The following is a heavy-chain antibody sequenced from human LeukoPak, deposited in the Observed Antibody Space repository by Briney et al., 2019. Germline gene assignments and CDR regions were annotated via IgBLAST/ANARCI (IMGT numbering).Heavy chain of an antibody. V-gene: IGHV3-64*01. CDR2: ISANGGST. J-gene: IGHJ6*02. Sequence: GGSLRLSCEASGFTFSYHAMHWVRQAPGKGLEYVSAISANGGSTYYANSVKGRFTISRDNSKNMLYFQMNSLIPEDMGVYYCARRVADTDYLGMDVWGQGTTVTVS. D-gene: IGHD4-11*01. CDR3: ARRVADTDYLGMDV. CDR1: GFTFSYHA.